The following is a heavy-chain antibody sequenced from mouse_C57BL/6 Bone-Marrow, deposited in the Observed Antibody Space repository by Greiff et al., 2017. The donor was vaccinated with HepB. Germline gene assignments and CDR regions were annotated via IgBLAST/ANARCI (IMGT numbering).Heavy chain of an antibody. CDR2: IYPSDSET. J-gene: IGHJ2*01. V-gene: IGHV1-61*01. CDR3: ARRGTTVVALDY. Sequence: QVQLQQPGAELVRPGSSVKLSCKASGYTFTSYWMDWVKQRPGQGLEWIGNIYPSDSETHYNQKFKDKATLTVDKSSSTAYMQLSSLTSEDSAVYYCARRGTTVVALDYWGQGTTLTVSS. D-gene: IGHD1-1*01. CDR1: GYTFTSYW.